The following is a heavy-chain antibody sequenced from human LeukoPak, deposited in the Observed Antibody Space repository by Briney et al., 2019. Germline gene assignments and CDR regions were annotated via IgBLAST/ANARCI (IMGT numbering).Heavy chain of an antibody. J-gene: IGHJ4*02. CDR3: ARDFAAGGYYDSSGPYFDY. CDR2: IWYDGSNK. D-gene: IGHD3-22*01. Sequence: GGSLRLSCAASGFTFSAFGMNWVRQAPGKGLEWVAVIWYDGSNKYYADSVKGRFTISRDNSKNTLYLQMNSLRAEDTAVYYCARDFAAGGYYDSSGPYFDYWGQGTLVTVSS. CDR1: GFTFSAFG. V-gene: IGHV3-33*08.